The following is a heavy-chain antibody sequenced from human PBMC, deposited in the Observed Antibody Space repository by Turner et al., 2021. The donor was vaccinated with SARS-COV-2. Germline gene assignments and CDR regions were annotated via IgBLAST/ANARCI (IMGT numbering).Heavy chain of an antibody. J-gene: IGHJ6*02. V-gene: IGHV3-21*06. CDR1: GFTFSPYS. CDR2: ISGSSRYI. D-gene: IGHD5-12*01. CDR3: GRLMATTDTNYFYYGMDF. Sequence: EVQLVESGGGLVEPGGSLRLSCAASGFTFSPYSMNWVRKAPGKGLEWVSSISGSSRYIFYADSVEGRFTISRDNARNSLYLQMDSLRAEDSAIYYCGRLMATTDTNYFYYGMDFWGQGTTVTVSS.